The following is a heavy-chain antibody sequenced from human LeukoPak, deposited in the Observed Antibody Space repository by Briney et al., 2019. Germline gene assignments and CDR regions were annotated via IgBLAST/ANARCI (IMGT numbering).Heavy chain of an antibody. CDR1: GGSISSNY. J-gene: IGHJ4*02. CDR3: ARAIWYGSGTTAFDY. CDR2: IYNSGST. D-gene: IGHD3-10*01. V-gene: IGHV4-4*07. Sequence: SETLSLTCTVSGGSISSNYWSWIRQPAGKGLEWIGRIYNSGSTNYNTNYNPSLSSRVTMSVDTSRNQFSLKLNSVTAADTAVYYCARAIWYGSGTTAFDYWGQGTLVTVSS.